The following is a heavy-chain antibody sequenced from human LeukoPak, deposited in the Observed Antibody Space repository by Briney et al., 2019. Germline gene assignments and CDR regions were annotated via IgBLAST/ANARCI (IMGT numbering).Heavy chain of an antibody. Sequence: GRSLRLSCAASGFTFRNYDMHWVRQCPGKGLEWVSAISGSGGSTYYADSVKGRFTISRDNSKNTLYLQMNSLRAEDTAVYYCAKARGEYDFWSGQYYFDYWGQGTLVTVSS. CDR2: ISGSGGST. J-gene: IGHJ4*02. D-gene: IGHD3-3*01. CDR3: AKARGEYDFWSGQYYFDY. V-gene: IGHV3-23*01. CDR1: GFTFRNYD.